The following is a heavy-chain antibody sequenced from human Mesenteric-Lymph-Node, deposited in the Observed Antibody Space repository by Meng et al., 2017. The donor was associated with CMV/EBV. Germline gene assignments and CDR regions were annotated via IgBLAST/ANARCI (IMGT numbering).Heavy chain of an antibody. Sequence: ASVKVSCKTSGYSFTTYGLTWVRQAPGEGLEWMGWIRLYNGKTNFAQKFQGRLTMTTDTFTSTAYMELRSLRSDDTGAYYCARGSGYYDLWSGYESLDVWGQGTTVTVSS. CDR3: ARGSGYYDLWSGYESLDV. CDR2: IRLYNGKT. D-gene: IGHD3-3*01. J-gene: IGHJ6*02. V-gene: IGHV1-18*01. CDR1: GYSFTTYG.